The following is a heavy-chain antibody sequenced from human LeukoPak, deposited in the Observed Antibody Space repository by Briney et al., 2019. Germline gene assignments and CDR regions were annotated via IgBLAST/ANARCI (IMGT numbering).Heavy chain of an antibody. CDR3: ARHRTISGYYFYFDY. CDR1: GGSISSYY. J-gene: IGHJ4*02. V-gene: IGHV4-59*08. Sequence: PSETLSLTCTVSGGSISSYYWSWIRQPPGKGLEWIGYIYYSGSTNYNPFLKSRVTISVDTSKNQFSLKLSSVTAADTAVYYCARHRTISGYYFYFDYWGQGTLVTVSS. D-gene: IGHD3-22*01. CDR2: IYYSGST.